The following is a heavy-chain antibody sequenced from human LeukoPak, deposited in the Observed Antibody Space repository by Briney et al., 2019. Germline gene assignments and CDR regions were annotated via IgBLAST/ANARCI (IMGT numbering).Heavy chain of an antibody. CDR3: AKEQRIRHCSEGVCMEGYYFGY. Sequence: GGSLRLSCTGSGFPFNMFAMNWVRQAPGQGLEWVSGLSRGGGTTSYADSVKGRFTISRDASKSMVFLQMNDLRPDDTAVYYCAKEQRIRHCSEGVCMEGYYFGYWGQGSLVTVSS. CDR2: LSRGGGTT. CDR1: GFPFNMFA. V-gene: IGHV3-23*01. J-gene: IGHJ4*02. D-gene: IGHD2-8*01.